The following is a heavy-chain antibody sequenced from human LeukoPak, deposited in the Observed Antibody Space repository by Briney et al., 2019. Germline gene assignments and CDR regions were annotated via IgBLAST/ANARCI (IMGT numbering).Heavy chain of an antibody. CDR3: ARHRPPGISVAGKGGFDY. CDR1: GGSISSYSYH. J-gene: IGHJ4*02. D-gene: IGHD6-19*01. V-gene: IGHV4-39*01. CDR2: VSYNGNT. Sequence: SETLSLTCTVSGGSISSYSYHWGWIRQPPGKGLEWIGTVSYNGNTYYSPSLKSRVAMSVETSKNQFSLRLSSVTAADTAVYYCARHRPPGISVAGKGGFDYWGQGTLVTVSS.